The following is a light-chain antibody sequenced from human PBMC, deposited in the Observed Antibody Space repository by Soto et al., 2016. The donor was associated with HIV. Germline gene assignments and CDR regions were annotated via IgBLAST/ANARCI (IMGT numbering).Light chain of an antibody. CDR3: MQGTHWPLS. CDR1: QSLLHTDGNTY. V-gene: IGKV2-30*02. CDR2: KVS. J-gene: IGKJ4*01. Sequence: DVVMTQSPLSLPVTLGQPASISCRSNQSLLHTDGNTYLNWFQQRPGQSPRRLISKVSNRDSGVPDRFSGSGSGTDFTLKISRVEAEDVGVYYCMQGTHWPLSFGGETKVEIK.